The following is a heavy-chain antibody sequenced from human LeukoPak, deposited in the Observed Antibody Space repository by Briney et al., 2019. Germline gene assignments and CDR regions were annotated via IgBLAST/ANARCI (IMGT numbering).Heavy chain of an antibody. CDR1: GGSISSYY. V-gene: IGHV4-59*01. CDR2: IYYSGST. CDR3: ARYPERERNAFDI. J-gene: IGHJ3*02. Sequence: TSETLSLTRTVSGGSISSYYWSWIRQPPGKGLEWIGYIYYSGSTNYNPSLKSRVTISVDTSKNQFSLKLSSVTAADTAVYYCARYPERERNAFDIWGQGTMVTVSS. D-gene: IGHD1-26*01.